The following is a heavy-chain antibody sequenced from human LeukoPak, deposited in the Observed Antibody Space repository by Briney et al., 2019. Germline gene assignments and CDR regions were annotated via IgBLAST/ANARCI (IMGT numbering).Heavy chain of an antibody. D-gene: IGHD3-9*01. CDR1: GDSMSSGTYY. CDR2: IYTSGST. J-gene: IGHJ3*02. V-gene: IGHV4-61*02. CDR3: AREPYFDWLSPPNAFDI. Sequence: SQTLSLTCTVSGDSMSSGTYYWSWIRQPAGKGLEWIGRIYTSGSTNYNPSLKSRVTISVDTSKNQFSLKLSSVTAADTAVYYCAREPYFDWLSPPNAFDIWGQGTMVTVSS.